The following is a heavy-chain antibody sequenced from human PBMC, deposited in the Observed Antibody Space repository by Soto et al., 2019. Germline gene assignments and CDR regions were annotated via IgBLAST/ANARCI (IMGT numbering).Heavy chain of an antibody. CDR3: ARAGCAGGTCYTLVGLRYGMDV. CDR2: ISYDGSNK. D-gene: IGHD2-15*01. J-gene: IGHJ6*02. CDR1: GFTFSSYA. V-gene: IGHV3-30-3*01. Sequence: QVQLVESGGGVVQPGRSLRLSCAASGFTFSSYAMYWVRQAPGKGLEWVAVISYDGSNKYYADSVKGRFTISRDNSKNTLYLQMNSLRAEDTAVYYCARAGCAGGTCYTLVGLRYGMDVWGQWTTVTVSS.